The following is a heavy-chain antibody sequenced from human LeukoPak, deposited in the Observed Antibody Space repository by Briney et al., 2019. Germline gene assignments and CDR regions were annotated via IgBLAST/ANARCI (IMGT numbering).Heavy chain of an antibody. Sequence: ASVKVSCKASGGTFSSYVISWVRQAPGQGLEWMGIINPSGGSTSYAQKFQGRVTMTRDTSTSTVYMELSSLRSEDTAVYYCGPAEPLPVGGRGTLVTVS. CDR1: GGTFSSYV. CDR2: INPSGGST. V-gene: IGHV1-46*01. D-gene: IGHD2-2*01. CDR3: GPAEPLPV. J-gene: IGHJ4*02.